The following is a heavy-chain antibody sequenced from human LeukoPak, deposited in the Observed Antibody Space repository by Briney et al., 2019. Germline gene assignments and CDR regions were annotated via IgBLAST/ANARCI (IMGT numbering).Heavy chain of an antibody. Sequence: SETLSLTCIVSGGSISSTNYYWGWIRQPPGKGLEWIGTIYYSGSTYYNPSLKSRVFISADTSKNQFSLSLSSVTAADTAVYYCARRGRWSSGAYWGQGALVTVSS. CDR1: GGSISSTNYY. CDR2: IYYSGST. J-gene: IGHJ4*02. D-gene: IGHD5-24*01. V-gene: IGHV4-39*01. CDR3: ARRGRWSSGAY.